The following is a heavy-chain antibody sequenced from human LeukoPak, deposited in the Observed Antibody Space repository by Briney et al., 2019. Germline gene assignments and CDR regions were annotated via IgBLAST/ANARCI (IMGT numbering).Heavy chain of an antibody. D-gene: IGHD3-9*01. CDR3: AKDTGYDILTGDAFDI. CDR2: IYSGGST. Sequence: GGSLRLSCAASGFTVSSNYMSWVRQAPGKGLEWVSVIYSGGSTYYADSVKGRLTISRDNSKNTLYLQMNSLRAEDTAVYYCAKDTGYDILTGDAFDIWGQGTMVTVSS. V-gene: IGHV3-53*01. CDR1: GFTVSSNY. J-gene: IGHJ3*02.